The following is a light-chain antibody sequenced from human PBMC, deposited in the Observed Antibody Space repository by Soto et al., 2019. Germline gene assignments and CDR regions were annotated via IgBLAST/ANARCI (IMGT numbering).Light chain of an antibody. CDR3: QKYNNWPPWT. V-gene: IGKV3D-15*01. CDR1: QSVSSN. Sequence: EIVMTQSPATLSVSPGERATLSCRASQSVSSNLAWYQQKPGQAPRLLIYGASNRATGIPARFRGSGSGTEFTLTISRLQSEDFAVYYCQKYNNWPPWTFGQGTKVDNK. CDR2: GAS. J-gene: IGKJ1*01.